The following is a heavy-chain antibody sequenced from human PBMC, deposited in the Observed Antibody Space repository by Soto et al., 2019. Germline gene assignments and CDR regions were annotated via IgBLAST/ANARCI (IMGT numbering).Heavy chain of an antibody. J-gene: IGHJ4*02. V-gene: IGHV5-51*01. CDR3: ARRPVTGQLGIDY. Sequence: GYSFTSYWIGWVRQMPGKGLEWMGIIYPGDSDTRYSPSFQGQVTISADKSISTAYLQWSSLKASDTAMYYCARRPVTGQLGIDYWGQGTLVTVSS. CDR2: IYPGDSDT. CDR1: GYSFTSYW. D-gene: IGHD6-6*01.